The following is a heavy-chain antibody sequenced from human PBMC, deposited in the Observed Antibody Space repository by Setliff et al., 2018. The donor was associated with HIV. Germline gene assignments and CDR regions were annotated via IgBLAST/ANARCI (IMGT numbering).Heavy chain of an antibody. CDR1: GDSISSGSYY. Sequence: SSETLSLTCTVSGDSISSGSYYWSWIRQPAGKGLEWIGRIYSSGSTNYNPSLKSRVTISVETSKNQFSLSLSSVTAADTAVYYCARAAISTIFGVVKNPHNYYMDVWGKGTTVTVSS. J-gene: IGHJ6*03. D-gene: IGHD3-3*01. CDR3: ARAAISTIFGVVKNPHNYYMDV. CDR2: IYSSGST. V-gene: IGHV4-61*02.